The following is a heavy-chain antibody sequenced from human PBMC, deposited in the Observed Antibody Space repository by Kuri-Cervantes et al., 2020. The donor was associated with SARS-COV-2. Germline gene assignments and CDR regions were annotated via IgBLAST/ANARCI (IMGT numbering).Heavy chain of an antibody. D-gene: IGHD2-2*02. CDR1: GFTFSNAW. V-gene: IGHV4-34*01. CDR2: INHSGST. Sequence: ESLKISCAASGFTFSNAWMSWVRQAPGKGLEWIGEINHSGSTNYNPSLKSRVTISVDTSKNQFSLKLSSVTAADTAVYYCARGPFVVVVPAAIPQTNYYYYYGMDVWGQGTTVTVSS. CDR3: ARGPFVVVVPAAIPQTNYYYYYGMDV. J-gene: IGHJ6*02.